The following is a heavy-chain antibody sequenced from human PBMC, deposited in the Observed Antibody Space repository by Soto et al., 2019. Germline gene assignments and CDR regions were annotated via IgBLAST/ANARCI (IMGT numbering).Heavy chain of an antibody. CDR3: ATPPPGWYGSQVSY. V-gene: IGHV3-7*05. J-gene: IGHJ4*02. CDR2: INQDGSEE. D-gene: IGHD3-10*01. CDR1: GLMFRGYW. Sequence: EVQLVESGGGLVQPGGSLRLSCAVSGLMFRGYWMSWVRQVAGKGPEWVANINQDGSEEYYVDSVKGRFTISRDNAKNSLYLQMTSLKAEDTAVYYCATPPPGWYGSQVSYWGQGKLVTVSS.